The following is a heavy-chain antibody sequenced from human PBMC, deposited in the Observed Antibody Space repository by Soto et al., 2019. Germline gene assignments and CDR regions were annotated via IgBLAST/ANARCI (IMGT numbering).Heavy chain of an antibody. Sequence: ASVKVSCKASGYTFTTCDIHWVRQATGQGLEWVGWMNPYTGNAGYAQKFQGRVTMTRNTSINTAYMELSSLTSEDTAVYLCARRKERSGPHYFDSWGQGTLVTVSS. CDR1: GYTFTTCD. J-gene: IGHJ4*02. CDR2: MNPYTGNA. D-gene: IGHD6-25*01. V-gene: IGHV1-8*01. CDR3: ARRKERSGPHYFDS.